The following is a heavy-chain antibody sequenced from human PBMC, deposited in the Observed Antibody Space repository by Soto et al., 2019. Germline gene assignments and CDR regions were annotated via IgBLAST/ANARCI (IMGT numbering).Heavy chain of an antibody. CDR1: GYTFSSDG. CDR3: AKDRRCWYYCDY. CDR2: ISYDGSNK. V-gene: IGHV3-30*18. D-gene: IGHD6-13*01. J-gene: IGHJ4*01. Sequence: PGVNPRPSSSPSGYTFSSDGMQWVRQATGKGLEWVAVISYDGSNKYCADSVKGRFTISRDNSKNTLYLQMNSLRAVDTAFYYCAKDRRCWYYCDYWGHGNL.